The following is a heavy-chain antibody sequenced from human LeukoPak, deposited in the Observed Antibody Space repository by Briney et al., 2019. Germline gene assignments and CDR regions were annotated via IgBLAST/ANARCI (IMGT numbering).Heavy chain of an antibody. CDR1: GFTFNSYA. Sequence: GRSLRLSCTASGFTFNSYAMHWVRQAPGKGLEWVAVISFDGSNKYYADSVKGRFTISRDNSKNTLYLQMNSLRAEGTAVYYCARSLTYGSGTYYVVDYWGQGTLVTVSS. D-gene: IGHD3-10*01. CDR2: ISFDGSNK. CDR3: ARSLTYGSGTYYVVDY. J-gene: IGHJ4*02. V-gene: IGHV3-30-3*01.